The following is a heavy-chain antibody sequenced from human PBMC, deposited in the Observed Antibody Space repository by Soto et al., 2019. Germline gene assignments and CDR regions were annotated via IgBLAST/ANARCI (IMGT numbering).Heavy chain of an antibody. D-gene: IGHD4-17*01. CDR3: ARDHDYGGNSGGMDV. CDR1: GFTFSSYA. CDR2: ISYDGSNK. Sequence: GGSLRLSCAASGFTFSSYAMHWVRQAPGKGLERVAVISYDGSNKYYADSVKGRFTISRDNSKNTLYLQMNSLRAEDTAVYYCARDHDYGGNSGGMDVWGQGTTVTVSS. V-gene: IGHV3-30-3*01. J-gene: IGHJ6*02.